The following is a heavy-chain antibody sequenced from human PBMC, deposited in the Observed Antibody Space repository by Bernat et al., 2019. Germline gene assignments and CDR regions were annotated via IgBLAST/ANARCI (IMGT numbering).Heavy chain of an antibody. J-gene: IGHJ6*02. D-gene: IGHD2-15*01. Sequence: EVQLVESGGGLVKPGGSLRLSCAASGFTFSSYSMNWVRQAPGKGWEWVSSISSSSSYIYYADSVKGRFTISRDNAKNSLYLQMNSLRAEDTAVYYCARPNLGYCSGGSCYRTYYYYGMDVWGQGTTVTVSS. CDR3: ARPNLGYCSGGSCYRTYYYYGMDV. CDR2: ISSSSSYI. CDR1: GFTFSSYS. V-gene: IGHV3-21*01.